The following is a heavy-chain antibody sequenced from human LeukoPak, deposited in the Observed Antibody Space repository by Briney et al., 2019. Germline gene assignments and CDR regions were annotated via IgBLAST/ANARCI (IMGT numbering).Heavy chain of an antibody. Sequence: GGSLRLSCAASGFTFSSYAMHWVRQAPGKGLEWVAVISYDGSNKYYADSVKGRFTISRDNSKNTLYLQMNSLRAEDTAVYYCARGWIAARPDFDYWGRGTLVTVSS. V-gene: IGHV3-30-3*01. CDR3: ARGWIAARPDFDY. CDR2: ISYDGSNK. D-gene: IGHD6-6*01. J-gene: IGHJ4*02. CDR1: GFTFSSYA.